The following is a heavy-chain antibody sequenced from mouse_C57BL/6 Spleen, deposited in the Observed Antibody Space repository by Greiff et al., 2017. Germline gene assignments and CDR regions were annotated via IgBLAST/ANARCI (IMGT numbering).Heavy chain of an antibody. J-gene: IGHJ4*01. CDR3: ARGIIYYGNYGAMDY. V-gene: IGHV1-69*01. CDR2: IDPSDSYT. Sequence: QVQLQQPGAELVMPGASVKLSCKASGYTFTSYWMHWVKQRPGQGLEWIGEIDPSDSYTNYNQKFKGKFTLTVDKSSSTAYMQLSSLTSEDSAVYYCARGIIYYGNYGAMDYWGQGTSVTVSS. D-gene: IGHD2-1*01. CDR1: GYTFTSYW.